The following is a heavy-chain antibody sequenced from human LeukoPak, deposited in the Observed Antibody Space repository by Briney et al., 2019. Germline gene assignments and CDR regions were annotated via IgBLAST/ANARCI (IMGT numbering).Heavy chain of an antibody. Sequence: ASVKVSCKASGYTFTGYYMHWVRQAPGQGLEWMGIINPSGGSTSYAQKFQGRVTMTRDTSTSTVYMELSSLRSEDTAVYYRARPIIRGELDYWGQGTLVTVSS. CDR2: INPSGGST. D-gene: IGHD3-10*01. J-gene: IGHJ4*02. V-gene: IGHV1-46*01. CDR3: ARPIIRGELDY. CDR1: GYTFTGYY.